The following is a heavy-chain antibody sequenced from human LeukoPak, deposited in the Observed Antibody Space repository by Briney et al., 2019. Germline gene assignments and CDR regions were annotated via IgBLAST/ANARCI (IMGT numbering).Heavy chain of an antibody. CDR2: ISAYNGNT. Sequence: ASVKVSCKASGYTFTSYGISWVRQAPGQGLEWMGWISAYNGNTNYAQKLQGRVTMTTDTSTSTAYMELRSLRSDDTAVYYCARVGYYDSSGYSPYYYYYMDVWGKGTTVTVSS. J-gene: IGHJ6*03. D-gene: IGHD3-22*01. V-gene: IGHV1-18*01. CDR3: ARVGYYDSSGYSPYYYYYMDV. CDR1: GYTFTSYG.